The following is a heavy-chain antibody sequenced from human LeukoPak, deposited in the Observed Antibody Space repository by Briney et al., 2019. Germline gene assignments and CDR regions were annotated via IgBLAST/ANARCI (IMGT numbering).Heavy chain of an antibody. V-gene: IGHV4-59*08. CDR1: GGSISSYY. CDR3: ASYDYVWGSSGY. CDR2: IYYSGST. J-gene: IGHJ4*02. Sequence: SETLSLTCTVSGGSISSYYWSWIRQPPGKGLEWIGYIYYSGSTNYNPSLESRVTISVDTSKNQFSLKLSSVTAADTAVYYCASYDYVWGSSGYWGQGTPVTVSS. D-gene: IGHD3-16*01.